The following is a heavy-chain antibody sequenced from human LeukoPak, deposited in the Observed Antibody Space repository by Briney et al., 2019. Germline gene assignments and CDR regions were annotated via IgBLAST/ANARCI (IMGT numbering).Heavy chain of an antibody. D-gene: IGHD2-2*01. CDR1: GFTFSSSA. CDR2: ISGSGGST. Sequence: PGGSLRLSCAASGFTFSSSAMSWVRQVPGEGLEWVSAISGSGGSTYYADSVKGRFTISRDNSKNTLYLQMNSLRAEDTAVYYCAKDWRYCSSTSCPMDHYFDYWGQGTLVTVSS. V-gene: IGHV3-23*01. J-gene: IGHJ4*02. CDR3: AKDWRYCSSTSCPMDHYFDY.